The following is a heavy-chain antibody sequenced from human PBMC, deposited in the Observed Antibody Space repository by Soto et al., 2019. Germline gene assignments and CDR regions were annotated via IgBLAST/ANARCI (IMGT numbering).Heavy chain of an antibody. CDR3: ARHRELYYYDSSGYYYIDY. D-gene: IGHD3-22*01. J-gene: IGHJ4*02. CDR2: IYYSGST. CDR1: GFSISSSSYY. Sequence: PSETLSLTCTVSGFSISSSSYYWGWIRQPPGKGLEWIGSIYYSGSTYYNPSLKSRVTISVDTSKNQFSLKLSSVTAADTAVYYCARHRELYYYDSSGYYYIDYWGQGTLVTVSS. V-gene: IGHV4-39*01.